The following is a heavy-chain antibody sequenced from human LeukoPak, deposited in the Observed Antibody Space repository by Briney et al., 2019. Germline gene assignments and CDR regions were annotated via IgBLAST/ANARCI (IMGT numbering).Heavy chain of an antibody. V-gene: IGHV5-51*06. CDR3: VRLKQGLGPIDF. CDR1: GYSFSNYW. D-gene: IGHD1-26*01. J-gene: IGHJ4*02. CDR2: VYPDDSDT. Sequence: GESLRISCRGSGYSFSNYWIGWVRQLPGKGLEWVGGVYPDDSDTTYSASFQGQLTISADKSISSAYLQWSDLKASDTAIYYCVRLKQGLGPIDFWGQGTVVTVSS.